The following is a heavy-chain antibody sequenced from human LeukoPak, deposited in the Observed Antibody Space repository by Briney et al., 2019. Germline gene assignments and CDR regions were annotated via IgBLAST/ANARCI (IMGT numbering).Heavy chain of an antibody. Sequence: SETLSLTCAVHGGSFSGYYWSWIRQPPGKGLEWIGELNLSGSTNYNPYLKSRVTISVDTSKYQFSLKLSSVTASDTAVYYCARAPRLYSSGWYYYYYYMDVWGKGTTVTVSS. V-gene: IGHV4-34*01. CDR3: ARAPRLYSSGWYYYYYYMDV. CDR2: LNLSGST. CDR1: GGSFSGYY. J-gene: IGHJ6*03. D-gene: IGHD6-19*01.